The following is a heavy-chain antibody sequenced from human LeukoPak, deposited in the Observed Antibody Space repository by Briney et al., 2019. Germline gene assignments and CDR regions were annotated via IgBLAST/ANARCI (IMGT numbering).Heavy chain of an antibody. D-gene: IGHD3-10*01. J-gene: IGHJ6*02. CDR1: GYTFTSYS. CDR2: ISTFNDDT. Sequence: GDSVKVSCKASGYTFTSYSITWVRQDPGQGLEWMGWISTFNDDTKYPQKFQGRLTMTTDTSTSTAYMELRSLRSDDTAVYYCARFLFGVTNYGMDVWGQGTTVTASS. V-gene: IGHV1-18*01. CDR3: ARFLFGVTNYGMDV.